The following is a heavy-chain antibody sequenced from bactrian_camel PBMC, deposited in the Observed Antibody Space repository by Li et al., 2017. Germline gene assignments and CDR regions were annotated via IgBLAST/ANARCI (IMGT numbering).Heavy chain of an antibody. CDR1: GSISADAD. Sequence: HVQLVESGGGSVQAGETLRLSCTASGSISADADMGWYRQAPKRECELVSTIGSDGVTYYADFVKGRFIISRDNAKNTLYLHMNSLKPEDTATYFCAVDPTRPLCPDVKGQFTYWGQGTQVTVS. V-gene: IGHV3S53*01. CDR3: AVDPTRPLCPDVKGQFTY. J-gene: IGHJ4*01. D-gene: IGHD1*01. CDR2: IGSDGVT.